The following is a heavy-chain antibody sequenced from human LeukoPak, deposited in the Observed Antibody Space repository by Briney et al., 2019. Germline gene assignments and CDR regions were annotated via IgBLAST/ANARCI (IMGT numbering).Heavy chain of an antibody. CDR1: GDSISSGGYY. V-gene: IGHV4-31*03. Sequence: ASETLSLTCTVSGDSISSGGYYWSWIRQHPGKGLEWIGYIYYSGSTYHNPSLKSRVTISVDTSKNQFSLKLSSVTAADTAVYYCARDIVHKWFDPWGQGTLVTVSS. CDR2: IYYSGST. J-gene: IGHJ5*02. CDR3: ARDIVHKWFDP. D-gene: IGHD2-8*01.